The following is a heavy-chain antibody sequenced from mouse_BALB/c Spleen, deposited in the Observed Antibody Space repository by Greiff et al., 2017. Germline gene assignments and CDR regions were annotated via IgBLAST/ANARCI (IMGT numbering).Heavy chain of an antibody. CDR3: ARRAYGRYDEGFAY. Sequence: QVTLKESGPGILQPSQTLSLTCSFSGFSLSTSGMGVSWIRQPSGKGLEWLAHIYWDDDKRYNPSLKSRLTISKDTSSNQVFLKITSVDTADTATYYCARRAYGRYDEGFAYWGQGTLVTVSA. D-gene: IGHD2-14*01. CDR2: IYWDDDK. CDR1: GFSLSTSGMG. J-gene: IGHJ3*01. V-gene: IGHV8-12*01.